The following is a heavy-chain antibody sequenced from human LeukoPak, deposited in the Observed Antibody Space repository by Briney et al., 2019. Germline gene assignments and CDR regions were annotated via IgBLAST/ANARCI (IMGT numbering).Heavy chain of an antibody. CDR3: ARLGYYDSSGYYLGWFDP. D-gene: IGHD3-22*01. Sequence: GESLKISCKGSGYSFTSYWIGWVRQMPGKGLEWMGIIYPGDSDTRYSPSFQGQVTFSADKSISTAYLQWSSLKASDTAMYYCARLGYYDSSGYYLGWFDPWGQGTLVTVSS. CDR2: IYPGDSDT. J-gene: IGHJ5*02. CDR1: GYSFTSYW. V-gene: IGHV5-51*01.